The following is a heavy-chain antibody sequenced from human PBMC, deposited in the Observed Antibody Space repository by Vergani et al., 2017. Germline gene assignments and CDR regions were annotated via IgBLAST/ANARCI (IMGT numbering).Heavy chain of an antibody. J-gene: IGHJ6*03. CDR1: GFTFDDYA. V-gene: IGHV3-9*01. CDR3: AGDRGHYPLYYYYYMDV. D-gene: IGHD1-14*01. CDR2: ISWNSGSI. Sequence: EVQLVESGGGLVQPGRSLRLSCAASGFTFDDYAMHWVRQAPGKGLEWVSGISWNSGSIGYADSVKGRFTISRDNAKNSLYLQMNSLRAEDTAVYYCAGDRGHYPLYYYYYMDVWGKGTTVTVSS.